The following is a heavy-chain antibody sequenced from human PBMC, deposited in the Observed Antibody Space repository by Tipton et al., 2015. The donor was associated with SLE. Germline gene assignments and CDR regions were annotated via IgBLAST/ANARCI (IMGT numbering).Heavy chain of an antibody. CDR2: ISDGGGT. J-gene: IGHJ6*02. CDR1: GGPTSSYY. CDR3: ARGMVTWRGAILGVDV. V-gene: IGHV4-59*12. D-gene: IGHD2-21*02. Sequence: SGGPTSSYYWGWIRQPPGKGLEWIGYISDGGGTNYNPSLKSRVTISVDPAKNQFSVKLTSVTAADTAVYYCARGMVTWRGAILGVDVWGQGTTVNVSS.